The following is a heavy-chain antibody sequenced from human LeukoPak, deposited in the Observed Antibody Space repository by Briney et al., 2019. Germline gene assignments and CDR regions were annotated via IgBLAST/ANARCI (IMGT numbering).Heavy chain of an antibody. J-gene: IGHJ4*02. V-gene: IGHV3-74*01. CDR2: INTEGSST. D-gene: IGHD3-16*01. CDR1: GFTFNTHW. CDR3: ARSRLGELVY. Sequence: GGSLRLSXAASGFTFNTHWMHWVRQAPGKGLVWVSRINTEGSSTNYADSVKGRFTISRDNAKNTLYLQMNSLRAEDTAVYYCARSRLGELVYWGQGTLVTVSS.